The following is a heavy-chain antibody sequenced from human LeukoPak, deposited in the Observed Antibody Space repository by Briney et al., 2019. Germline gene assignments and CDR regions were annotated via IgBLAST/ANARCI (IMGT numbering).Heavy chain of an antibody. CDR2: ISSSSSTI. V-gene: IGHV3-48*01. D-gene: IGHD2-2*01. CDR3: ARDDLGYCSSTSCYSLYYYGMDV. CDR1: GFTFSSYS. Sequence: SGGSLRLSCATSGFTFSSYSMNWVRQAPGKGLEWVSYISSSSSTIYYADSEKGRFTISRDNAKNSLYLQMNSLRAEDTAVYYCARDDLGYCSSTSCYSLYYYGMDVWGQGTTVTVSS. J-gene: IGHJ6*02.